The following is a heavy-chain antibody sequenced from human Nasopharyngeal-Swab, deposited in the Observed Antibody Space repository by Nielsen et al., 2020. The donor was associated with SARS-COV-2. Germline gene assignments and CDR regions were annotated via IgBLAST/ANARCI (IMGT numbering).Heavy chain of an antibody. CDR2: IIPILGLA. D-gene: IGHD4-17*01. CDR1: GDTFSNHA. CDR3: ARDGDDYGDKNAFDI. V-gene: IGHV1-69*04. J-gene: IGHJ3*02. Sequence: SVKVSCKASGDTFSNHAISWVRQAPGQGLEWMGRIIPILGLANYAQKFQGRVTITADKSTGTAYLELSSLRSEDTAVLYCARDGDDYGDKNAFDIWGPGTLVAVSS.